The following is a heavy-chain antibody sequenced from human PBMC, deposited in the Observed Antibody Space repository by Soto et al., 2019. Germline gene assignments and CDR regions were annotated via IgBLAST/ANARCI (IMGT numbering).Heavy chain of an antibody. V-gene: IGHV4-61*05. Sequence: SQTMSLPYTVSGGSIVSIGDCWIWIRQPPGKGLEWIGYIYYSGSTNYNPSLKSRVTMSVDTSKNQFSLKLSSVTAADTAVYYCASTSRFDCWGQGTLVTVSS. CDR1: GGSIVSIGDC. CDR2: IYYSGST. D-gene: IGHD6-6*01. J-gene: IGHJ4*02. CDR3: ASTSRFDC.